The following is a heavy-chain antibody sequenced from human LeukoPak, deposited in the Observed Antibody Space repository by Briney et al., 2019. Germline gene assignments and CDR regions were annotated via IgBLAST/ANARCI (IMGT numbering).Heavy chain of an antibody. V-gene: IGHV1-18*01. J-gene: IGHJ4*02. CDR2: ISAYDGNT. CDR1: GLTFSNYG. Sequence: ASVKVSCKASGLTFSNYGITWVRQAPGQGLEWVGWISAYDGNTNYAQKFQGRVTMTTDTSTSTAHMELRSPRYDDTAVYYCARDGRFAAYEPDYWGQGTLDTASS. D-gene: IGHD1-14*01. CDR3: ARDGRFAAYEPDY.